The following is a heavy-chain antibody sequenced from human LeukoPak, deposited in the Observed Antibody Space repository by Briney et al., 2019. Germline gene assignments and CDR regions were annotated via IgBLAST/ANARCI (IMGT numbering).Heavy chain of an antibody. J-gene: IGHJ5*02. V-gene: IGHV4-31*03. CDR2: IYYSGST. D-gene: IGHD2-15*01. Sequence: SETLSLTCTVSGGSISSGAYYWSWIRQHPGKGLEWIGYIYYSGSTYSTPSLKSRLTISVDTYKNQFSLKLSSVTAADTAVYYCASFNCGGGSCYSVDRWGQGPLVTVSS. CDR3: ASFNCGGGSCYSVDR. CDR1: GGSISSGAYY.